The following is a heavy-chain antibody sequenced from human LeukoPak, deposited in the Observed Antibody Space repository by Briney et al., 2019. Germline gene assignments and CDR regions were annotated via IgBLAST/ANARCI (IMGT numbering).Heavy chain of an antibody. CDR1: GFNFNNYW. V-gene: IGHV5-51*01. CDR3: ARVKYWFGELFFDY. CDR2: IYPGDYDT. D-gene: IGHD3-10*01. J-gene: IGHJ4*02. Sequence: GESLKISCEASGFNFNNYWVGWVRQMPGKGLEWMGIIYPGDYDTRYSPSFQGQVTISADKSISTAYLQWSSLKASDTAMYYCARVKYWFGELFFDYWGQGTLVTVSS.